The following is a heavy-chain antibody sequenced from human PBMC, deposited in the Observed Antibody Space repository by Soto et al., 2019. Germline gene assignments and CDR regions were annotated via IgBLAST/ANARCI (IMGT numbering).Heavy chain of an antibody. J-gene: IGHJ6*02. Sequence: PGGSLRLSCASSGFTFIRYEMNWVRQAPGKGLEWVSYISSSGSTIYYADSVKGRFTISRGNAKNSLYLQMNSLRAEDTAVYYCARGPYSSSSVYYGMDVWGQGTTVTVSS. CDR2: ISSSGSTI. CDR3: ARGPYSSSSVYYGMDV. CDR1: GFTFIRYE. V-gene: IGHV3-48*03. D-gene: IGHD6-6*01.